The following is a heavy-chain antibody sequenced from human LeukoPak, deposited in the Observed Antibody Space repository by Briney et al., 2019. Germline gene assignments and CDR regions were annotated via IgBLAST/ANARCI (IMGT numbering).Heavy chain of an antibody. CDR2: INSDGSST. V-gene: IGHV3-74*01. CDR1: AFTFSSYW. D-gene: IGHD1-26*01. Sequence: PGGSLSLSCAVSAFTFSSYWTHWVRQAPGKGLVLVSRINSDGSSTNYADSVKGRFTISRDNAKNTLYLQMNSLRAEDTAVYYCARSSPSYHFDYWGQGTLVTVSS. CDR3: ARSSPSYHFDY. J-gene: IGHJ4*02.